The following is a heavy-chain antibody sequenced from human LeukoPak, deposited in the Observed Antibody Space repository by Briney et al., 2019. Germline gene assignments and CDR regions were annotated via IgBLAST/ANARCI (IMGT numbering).Heavy chain of an antibody. D-gene: IGHD3-3*01. CDR3: ARLSLDFWRGTNWFDP. CDR2: INHSGST. Sequence: SETLSLTCAVYGGSFSGYYWSWIRQPPGKGLEWIGEINHSGSTNYNPSLKSRVTISVDTSKNQFSLKLSSVTAADTAVYYCARLSLDFWRGTNWFDPWGQGTLVTVSS. CDR1: GGSFSGYY. J-gene: IGHJ5*02. V-gene: IGHV4-34*01.